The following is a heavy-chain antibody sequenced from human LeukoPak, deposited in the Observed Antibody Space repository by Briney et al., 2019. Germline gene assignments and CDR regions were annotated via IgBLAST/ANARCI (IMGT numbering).Heavy chain of an antibody. CDR1: GFTFGDYA. D-gene: IGHD3-16*01. CDR3: TSQGRGSDAFAY. Sequence: GGSLRLSCTTSGFTFGDYAMSWVRQAPGKGLEWVGFIRSKAYGGTTEYAASVKGRFTISRDDSRRIVYLQMNSLKTEDTAVNYCTSQGRGSDAFAYWGQGTLVTVSS. J-gene: IGHJ4*02. V-gene: IGHV3-49*04. CDR2: IRSKAYGGTT.